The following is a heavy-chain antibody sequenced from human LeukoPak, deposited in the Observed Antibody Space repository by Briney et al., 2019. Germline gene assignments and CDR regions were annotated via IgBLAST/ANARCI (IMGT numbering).Heavy chain of an antibody. D-gene: IGHD6-6*01. J-gene: IGHJ4*02. CDR1: GFTFSSYG. CDR3: AKDYSASQLVPLYYFNC. Sequence: GGSLRLSCAASGFTFSSYGMHWVRQAPGKGLEWVAVISYDGSNKYYADSVKGRFTISRDNSKNTLYLQMNSLRAEDTAVYFCAKDYSASQLVPLYYFNCWGQGSLVTVPS. CDR2: ISYDGSNK. V-gene: IGHV3-30*18.